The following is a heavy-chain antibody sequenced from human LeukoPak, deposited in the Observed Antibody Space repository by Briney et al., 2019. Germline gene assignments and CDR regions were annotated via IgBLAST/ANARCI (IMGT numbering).Heavy chain of an antibody. Sequence: GSLRLSCAASGFTFSSYAMSWVRQAPGKGLEWVAHIKEDGSEKSYVDSVKGRFTISRDNAKNSLYVQMNSLRAEDTAVYYCARVVHWFDPWGQGTLVTVSS. D-gene: IGHD6-6*01. CDR2: IKEDGSEK. V-gene: IGHV3-7*04. CDR1: GFTFSSYA. CDR3: ARVVHWFDP. J-gene: IGHJ5*02.